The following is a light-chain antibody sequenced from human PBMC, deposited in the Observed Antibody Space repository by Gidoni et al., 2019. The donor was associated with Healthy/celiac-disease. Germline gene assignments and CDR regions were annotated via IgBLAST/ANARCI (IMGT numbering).Light chain of an antibody. J-gene: IGLJ2*01. CDR2: GKN. Sequence: SSELTPHPPVPLALGQPVRITCQGDSRRRYYASWYQQKPGQAPVLVIYGKNNRPSGIPDRFSGSSLGNTASLTITGAPAEDEADYYCNSRDCSGNHLYVVFGGGTKLTVL. CDR3: NSRDCSGNHLYVV. CDR1: SRRRYY. V-gene: IGLV3-19*01.